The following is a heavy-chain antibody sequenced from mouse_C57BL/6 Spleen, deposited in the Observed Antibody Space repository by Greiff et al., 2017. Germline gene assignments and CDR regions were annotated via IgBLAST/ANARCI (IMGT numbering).Heavy chain of an antibody. CDR1: GFNSKDYY. Sequence: VQLKQSGAELVRPGASVKLSCTASGFNSKDYYMHWVKQRPEQGLEWIGRIDPEDGDNEYAPKFQGKATMTADTSSNTAYLQRSSLTSEDTAVYYCTTQSTRVTTFSAYWGQGTLVTVSA. CDR3: TTQSTRVTTFSAY. CDR2: IDPEDGDN. V-gene: IGHV14-1*01. D-gene: IGHD2-2*01. J-gene: IGHJ3*01.